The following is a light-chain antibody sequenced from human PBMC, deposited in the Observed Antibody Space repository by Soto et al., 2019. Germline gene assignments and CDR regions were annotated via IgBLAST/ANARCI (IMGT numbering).Light chain of an antibody. CDR2: AAS. CDR3: QQYYSYSQT. Sequence: DLPITQSPFTLSASFRDQITITFRASQSISGSLAWYQHKPGKAPKLLIYAASSLESGVPSRFSGSGSGTDFTLTISSLQSDDFATYYCQQYYSYSQTFGQGTKVDIK. V-gene: IGKV1-5*01. CDR1: QSISGS. J-gene: IGKJ1*01.